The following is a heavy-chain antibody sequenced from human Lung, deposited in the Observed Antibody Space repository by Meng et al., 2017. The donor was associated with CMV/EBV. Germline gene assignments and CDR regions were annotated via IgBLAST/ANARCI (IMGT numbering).Heavy chain of an antibody. V-gene: IGHV1-46*01. CDR3: ARDSSGSYYGAFDL. CDR1: GYTFTNYF. D-gene: IGHD1-26*01. J-gene: IGHJ3*01. CDR2: INTGSGST. Sequence: SXXVSXXASGYTFTNYFMHWVQQGPGQRLEWTGVINTGSGSTNYAQKFQGRVSMTRDTSTSTVYMEVSSLRSEDTAVYFCARDSSGSYYGAFDLWGRGTMVTISS.